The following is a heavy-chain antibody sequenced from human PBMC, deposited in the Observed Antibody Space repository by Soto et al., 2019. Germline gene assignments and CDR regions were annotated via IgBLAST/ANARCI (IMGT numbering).Heavy chain of an antibody. J-gene: IGHJ6*02. V-gene: IGHV1-46*01. D-gene: IGHD6-13*01. CDR3: ARTYSSSWYVLTYYYYGMDV. CDR1: GYTFTSYY. CDR2: INPSGGST. Sequence: SSVKVSCKASGYTFTSYYMHWVRQAPGQGLEWMGIINPSGGSTSYAQKFQGRVTMTRDTSTSTVYMELSSLRSEDTAVYYCARTYSSSWYVLTYYYYGMDVWGQGTTVTFPS.